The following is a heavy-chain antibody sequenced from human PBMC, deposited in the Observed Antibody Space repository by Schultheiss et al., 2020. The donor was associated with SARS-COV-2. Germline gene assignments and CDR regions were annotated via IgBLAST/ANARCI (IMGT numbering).Heavy chain of an antibody. D-gene: IGHD3-3*01. V-gene: IGHV4-31*03. Sequence: SETLSLTCTVSGGSISSGGYYWSWIRQHPGKGLEWIGYIYYSGSTYYNPSLKSRVTISVDTSKNQFSLKLSSVTAADTAVYYCASRTIFGVSMDVWGQGTTVTVSS. CDR1: GGSISSGGYY. CDR3: ASRTIFGVSMDV. J-gene: IGHJ6*02. CDR2: IYYSGST.